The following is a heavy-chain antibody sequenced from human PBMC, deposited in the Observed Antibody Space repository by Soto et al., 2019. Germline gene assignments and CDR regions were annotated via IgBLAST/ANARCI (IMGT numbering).Heavy chain of an antibody. CDR3: ARVTTSGILGELLGTDY. CDR2: INHSGST. V-gene: IGHV4-34*01. Sequence: SETLSLTCAVYGGSFSGYYWSWIRQPPGKGLEWIGEINHSGSTNYNPSLKSRVTISVDTSKNQFSLKLSSVTAADTAVYYCARVTTSGILGELLGTDYWGQGTLVTVSS. D-gene: IGHD3-16*01. J-gene: IGHJ4*02. CDR1: GGSFSGYY.